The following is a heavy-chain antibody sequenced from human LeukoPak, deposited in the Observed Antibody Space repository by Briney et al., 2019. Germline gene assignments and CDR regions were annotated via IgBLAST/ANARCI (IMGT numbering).Heavy chain of an antibody. D-gene: IGHD1-26*01. CDR3: ARKLRLGGNWFDP. Sequence: SVKVSCKTSGGTFTSYAITWVRQAPGQGLEWMGKIIPIFGTTNYAQKFQGRVTFTADESTSTAYMELSSLRSEDTALYYCARKLRLGGNWFDPWGQGTLVTVSS. V-gene: IGHV1-69*13. CDR1: GGTFTSYA. CDR2: IIPIFGTT. J-gene: IGHJ5*02.